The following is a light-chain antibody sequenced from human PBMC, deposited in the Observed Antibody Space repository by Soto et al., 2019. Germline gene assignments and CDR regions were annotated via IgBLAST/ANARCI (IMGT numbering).Light chain of an antibody. Sequence: DIQMTQSPSTLSVSVGDRVTITCRASRSISSYLNWYQQKPGKAPKLLIYAAFTRATGIPARFSGSGSGTDFTLTISRLEPEDFAVYYCQQYGSSPITFGQGTRLEIK. V-gene: IGKV1-39*01. CDR3: QQYGSSPIT. J-gene: IGKJ5*01. CDR1: RSISSY. CDR2: AAF.